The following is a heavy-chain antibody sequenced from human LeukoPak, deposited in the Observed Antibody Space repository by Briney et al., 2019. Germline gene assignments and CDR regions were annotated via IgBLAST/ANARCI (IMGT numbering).Heavy chain of an antibody. D-gene: IGHD6-19*01. CDR1: GSTFSSYS. Sequence: PGGSLRLSCAASGSTFSSYSMNWVRQAPGKGLEWVSSISSSSSYIYYADSVKGRFTISRDNAKNSLYLQMNSLRAEDTAVYYCASVPPSIAVAGTDDYWGQGTLVTVSS. J-gene: IGHJ4*02. V-gene: IGHV3-21*01. CDR3: ASVPPSIAVAGTDDY. CDR2: ISSSSSYI.